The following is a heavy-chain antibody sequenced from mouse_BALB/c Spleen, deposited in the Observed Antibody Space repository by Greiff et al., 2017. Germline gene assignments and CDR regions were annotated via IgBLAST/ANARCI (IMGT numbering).Heavy chain of an antibody. Sequence: DVMLVESGGGLVKPGGSLKLSCAASGFTFSSYAMSWVRQTPEKRLEWVASISSGGSTYYPDSVKGRFTISRDNARNILYLQMSSLRSEDTAMYYCAREGNYYGSSHDVWGAGTTVTVSS. CDR1: GFTFSSYA. V-gene: IGHV5-6-5*01. CDR3: AREGNYYGSSHDV. CDR2: ISSGGST. J-gene: IGHJ1*01. D-gene: IGHD1-1*01.